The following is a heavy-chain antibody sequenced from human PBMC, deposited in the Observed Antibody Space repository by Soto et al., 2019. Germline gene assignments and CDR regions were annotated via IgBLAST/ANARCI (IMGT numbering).Heavy chain of an antibody. V-gene: IGHV1-24*01. CDR3: AIEVRRSNQCAH. Sequence: AAVKVSCKVSGYTLTELSIHWVRQAPGEELQQMEGFYLVIAETIYAQRFQGRVTMTGESSADTPCMERSSLRSEDTAVYYCAIEVRRSNQCAHWGQGTMVTVSS. CDR1: GYTLTELS. D-gene: IGHD3-10*01. CDR2: FYLVIAET. J-gene: IGHJ4*02.